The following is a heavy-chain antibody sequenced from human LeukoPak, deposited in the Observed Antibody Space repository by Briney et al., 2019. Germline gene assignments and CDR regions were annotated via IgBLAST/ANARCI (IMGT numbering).Heavy chain of an antibody. Sequence: SETLSLTCAVYGGSFSGYYWSWIRQPPGKGLECIGEINHSGSTNYNPSLKSRVTISIDTSKNQFSLKLSSVTAADTTVYYCARKQELMREFVYWGQGTLVTVSS. CDR1: GGSFSGYY. V-gene: IGHV4-34*01. CDR2: INHSGST. J-gene: IGHJ4*02. CDR3: ARKQELMREFVY. D-gene: IGHD1-26*01.